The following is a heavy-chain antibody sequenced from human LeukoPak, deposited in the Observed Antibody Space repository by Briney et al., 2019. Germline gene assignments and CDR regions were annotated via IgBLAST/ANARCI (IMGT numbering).Heavy chain of an antibody. D-gene: IGHD3-16*01. CDR3: ARDNDSRDPPHFDY. Sequence: ASVKVSCKASGYTFTSYDINWVRQATGQGLEWMGWMNPNSGNTGYAQKFRGRVTITADKSTRTAYMELSSLRSEDTAVYYCARDNDSRDPPHFDYWGQGTLVTVSS. J-gene: IGHJ4*02. CDR1: GYTFTSYD. V-gene: IGHV1-8*03. CDR2: MNPNSGNT.